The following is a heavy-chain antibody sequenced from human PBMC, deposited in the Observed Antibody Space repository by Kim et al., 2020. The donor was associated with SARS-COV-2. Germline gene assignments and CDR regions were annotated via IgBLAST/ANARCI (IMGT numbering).Heavy chain of an antibody. D-gene: IGHD6-6*01. CDR3: ARDSTNEYSSSSGYFDL. V-gene: IGHV3-11*06. J-gene: IGHJ2*01. Sequence: VMGRFTIARDNAKNSLYLQMNSLRAGDTAVYYCARDSTNEYSSSSGYFDLWGRGTLVTVSS.